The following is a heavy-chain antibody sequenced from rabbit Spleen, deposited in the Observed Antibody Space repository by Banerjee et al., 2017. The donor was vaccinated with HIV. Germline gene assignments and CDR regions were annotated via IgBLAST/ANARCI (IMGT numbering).Heavy chain of an antibody. CDR3: ARDSGSSFSSYGMDL. Sequence: QSLEESGGDLVKPGASLTLTCKASGIDFSSYYYMCWVRQAPGKGLECIACIYGGDGSTYFASWAKGRFTISKTSSTTVTLQMTSLTAADTATYFCARDSGSSFSSYGMDLWGQGTLVTVS. V-gene: IGHV1S40*01. D-gene: IGHD8-1*01. CDR2: IYGGDGST. J-gene: IGHJ6*01. CDR1: GIDFSSYYY.